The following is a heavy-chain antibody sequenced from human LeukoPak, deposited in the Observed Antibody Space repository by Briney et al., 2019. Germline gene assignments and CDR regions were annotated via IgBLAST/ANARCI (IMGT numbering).Heavy chain of an antibody. CDR3: ARGATTVTPAPFDY. CDR2: IYHSGST. D-gene: IGHD4-17*01. V-gene: IGHV4-38-2*01. CDR1: GYSISSGYY. J-gene: IGHJ4*02. Sequence: SETLSLTCAVSGYSISSGYYWGWIRQPPGKGLEWIGSIYHSGSTYYNPSLKSRVTISVDTSKNQFSLKLSSVTAAGTAVYYCARGATTVTPAPFDYWGQGTLVTVSS.